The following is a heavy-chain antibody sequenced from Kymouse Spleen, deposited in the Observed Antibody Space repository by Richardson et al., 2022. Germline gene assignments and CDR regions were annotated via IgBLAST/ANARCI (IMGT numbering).Heavy chain of an antibody. Sequence: QVQLVESGGGVVQPGRSLRLSCAASGFTFSSYGMHWVRQAPGKGLEWVAVIWYDGSNKYYADSVKGRFTISRDNSKNTLYLQMNSLRAEDTAVYYCARVDTAMVTDIWGQGTMVTVSS. CDR2: IWYDGSNK. V-gene: IGHV3-33*01. CDR1: GFTFSSYG. D-gene: IGHD5-18,IGHD5-18*01. J-gene: IGHJ3*02. CDR3: ARVDTAMVTDI.